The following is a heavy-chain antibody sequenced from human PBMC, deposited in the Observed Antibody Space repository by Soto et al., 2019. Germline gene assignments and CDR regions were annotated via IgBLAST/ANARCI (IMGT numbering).Heavy chain of an antibody. V-gene: IGHV1-18*04. CDR1: GYTFTSYG. CDR2: ISAYNGNT. J-gene: IGHJ4*02. D-gene: IGHD3-22*01. CDR3: ARIPHYYDSSGYCDY. Sequence: QVQLVQSGAEVKKPGASVKVSCKASGYTFTSYGISWVRQAPGQGLEWMGWISAYNGNTNYAQKLQGRVTMTTDTSTSTDYMELRSLRSDDTAVYYCARIPHYYDSSGYCDYWGQGTLVTVSS.